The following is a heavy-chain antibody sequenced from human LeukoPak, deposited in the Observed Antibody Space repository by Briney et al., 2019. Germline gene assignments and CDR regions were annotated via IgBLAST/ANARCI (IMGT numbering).Heavy chain of an antibody. CDR2: IYYSGNT. CDR1: TGSISRYY. CDR3: ARESGYCGSTSCYDI. Sequence: SETLSLTCTVSTGSISRYYWSWIRQPPGKGLEYIGYIYYSGNTHYNPSLKSRVTISVDTSKNQFSLKLSSVTAADTAVYYCARESGYCGSTSCYDIWGQGTMVTVSS. J-gene: IGHJ3*02. D-gene: IGHD2-2*03. V-gene: IGHV4-59*01.